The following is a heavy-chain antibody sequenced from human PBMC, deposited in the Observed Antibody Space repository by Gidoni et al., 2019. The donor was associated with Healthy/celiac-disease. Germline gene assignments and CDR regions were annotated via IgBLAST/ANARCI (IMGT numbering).Heavy chain of an antibody. D-gene: IGHD3-22*01. CDR2: IYYSGST. J-gene: IGHJ4*02. V-gene: IGHV4-30-4*01. CDR1: GGSISSGDYY. Sequence: VQLQESGPGLVKPSQTLSLTCTVSGGSISSGDYYWSWIRQPPGKGLEWIGYIYYSGSTYYNPSLKSRVTISVDTSKNQFSLKLSSVTAADTAVYYCAREGVWGYYDSSGYGPFDYWGQGTLVTVSS. CDR3: AREGVWGYYDSSGYGPFDY.